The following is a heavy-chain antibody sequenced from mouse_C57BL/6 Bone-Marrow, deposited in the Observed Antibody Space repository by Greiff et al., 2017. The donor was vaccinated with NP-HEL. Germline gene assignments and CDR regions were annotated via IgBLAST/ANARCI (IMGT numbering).Heavy chain of an antibody. CDR2: ISYDGSN. CDR3: AREGGYYGSPFAY. J-gene: IGHJ3*01. D-gene: IGHD1-1*01. Sequence: EVQLQQSGPGLVKPSQSLSLTCSVTGYSIISGYYWNWIRQFPGNKLEWMAYISYDGSNNSNPSLKNRISITRDISKNQFCLKLTSVTTEDTATYYCAREGGYYGSPFAYWGQGTLVTVSA. CDR1: GYSIISGYY. V-gene: IGHV3-6*01.